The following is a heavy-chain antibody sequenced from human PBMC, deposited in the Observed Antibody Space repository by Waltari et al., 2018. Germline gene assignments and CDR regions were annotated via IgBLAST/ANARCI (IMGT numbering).Heavy chain of an antibody. CDR1: GDSMSSTYW. V-gene: IGHV4-4*02. CDR3: ARDRGRGPYLDI. J-gene: IGHJ4*02. Sequence: QLQLQESGPGLVKPSGTLSLTCAVSGDSMSSTYWWSWVRQSPQKGLEWIGQVQGSGRTNYNPSFASRVSMSLDTSNKRFSLKVTSATAADTAMYYCARDRGRGPYLDIWGPGTLVTVSP. D-gene: IGHD2-15*01. CDR2: VQGSGRT.